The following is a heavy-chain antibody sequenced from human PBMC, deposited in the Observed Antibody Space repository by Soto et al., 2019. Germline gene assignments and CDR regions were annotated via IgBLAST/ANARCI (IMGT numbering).Heavy chain of an antibody. CDR3: ARNTSGRNVDY. Sequence: SETLTLTCAVSNSSINSRFYWGWIRQPPGKGLEWIASIYHSGSTHYNPSLKSRATISVDTSNNQFSLRLSSVTAADTAVYYCARNTSGRNVDYWGQGAQVTVSS. V-gene: IGHV4-38-2*01. D-gene: IGHD6-19*01. CDR2: IYHSGST. CDR1: NSSINSRFY. J-gene: IGHJ4*02.